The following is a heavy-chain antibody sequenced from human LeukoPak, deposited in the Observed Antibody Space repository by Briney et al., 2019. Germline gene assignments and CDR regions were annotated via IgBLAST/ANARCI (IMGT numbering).Heavy chain of an antibody. V-gene: IGHV3-30-3*01. CDR2: ISSDGSNK. D-gene: IGHD3-10*01. J-gene: IGHJ4*02. CDR1: GFSFNNYA. CDR3: ASWRYNSGTYYPDY. Sequence: PGGSLRLTCAASGFSFNNYAFHWVRQAPGKGLEWVAVISSDGSNKHYADSVKGRFTIYRDNSKNALYLEMISLRPEDTAVYYCASWRYNSGTYYPDYWGQGTQVTVSS.